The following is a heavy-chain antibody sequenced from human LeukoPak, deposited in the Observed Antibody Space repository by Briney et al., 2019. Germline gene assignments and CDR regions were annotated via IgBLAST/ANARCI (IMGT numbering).Heavy chain of an antibody. J-gene: IGHJ4*02. CDR3: AHAVKVVPAALFDY. CDR2: IYWNDDK. CDR1: GFSLSTSGVG. D-gene: IGHD2-2*01. V-gene: IGHV2-5*01. Sequence: SGPTLVKPTQTLTLTCTFSGFSLSTSGVGVGWIRQPPGKALEWLALIYWNDDKRYSPSLKSRLTITKDTSKNQVVLTMTNMDPVDTATYYCAHAVKVVPAALFDYWGQGTLVTVSS.